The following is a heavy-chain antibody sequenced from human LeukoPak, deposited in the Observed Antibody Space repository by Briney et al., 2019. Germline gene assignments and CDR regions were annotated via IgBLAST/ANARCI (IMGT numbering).Heavy chain of an antibody. J-gene: IGHJ3*02. D-gene: IGHD3-3*01. CDR2: ISGSGGST. V-gene: IGHV3-23*01. CDR1: GFTFSSYA. CDR3: ANIWTIFGSIDAFDI. Sequence: GGTLRLSCAASGFTFSSYAMSWVRQAPGKGLEWVSAISGSGGSTYYADSVKGRFTISRDNSKNTLYLQMNSLRAEDTAVYYCANIWTIFGSIDAFDIWGQGTMVTVSS.